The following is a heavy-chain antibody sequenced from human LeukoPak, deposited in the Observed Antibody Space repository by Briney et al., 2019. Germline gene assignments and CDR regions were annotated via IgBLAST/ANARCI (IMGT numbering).Heavy chain of an antibody. V-gene: IGHV3-7*01. CDR1: GFSFSTYW. J-gene: IGHJ6*03. Sequence: GGSLRLSCEASGFSFSTYWMSWVRQAPGRGLEWVANIKQDESEKYYVDSVKGRFTISRDNAKNSLYLQMNSLRAEDTAVYYCARELENDFWSGYDRYYMDVWGKGTTVTVSS. CDR3: ARELENDFWSGYDRYYMDV. D-gene: IGHD3-3*01. CDR2: IKQDESEK.